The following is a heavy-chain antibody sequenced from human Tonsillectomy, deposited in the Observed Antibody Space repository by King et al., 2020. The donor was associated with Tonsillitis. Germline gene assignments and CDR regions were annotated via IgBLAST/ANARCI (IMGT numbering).Heavy chain of an antibody. V-gene: IGHV4-31*03. CDR2: IYYSGST. J-gene: IGHJ4*02. CDR3: ARENMMVRGVGFDY. D-gene: IGHD3-10*01. Sequence: QLQESGPALVKPSQTLSPTCTVSGGSINSGGNYWSWIRQRPGEGLEWIGYIYYSGSTYYSPSLQSRVTISVDTSKSQFSLKLSSVTAADTAVYYCARENMMVRGVGFDYWGQGTLVTVSS. CDR1: GGSINSGGNY.